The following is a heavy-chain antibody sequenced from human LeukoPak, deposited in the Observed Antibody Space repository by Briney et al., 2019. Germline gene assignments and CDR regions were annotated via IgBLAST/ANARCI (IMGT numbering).Heavy chain of an antibody. CDR1: GFTFSSYS. CDR2: ISSGGNTI. Sequence: PGGSLRLSCAASGFTFSSYSMNWVRQAPGKGLEWVSYISSGGNTIYYADSVKGRFTISRDNAKNSLFLQMHSLRDEDTAVYYCVRDYRSSSGWTVDYWGQGTLVTVSS. CDR3: VRDYRSSSGWTVDY. D-gene: IGHD6-19*01. J-gene: IGHJ4*02. V-gene: IGHV3-48*02.